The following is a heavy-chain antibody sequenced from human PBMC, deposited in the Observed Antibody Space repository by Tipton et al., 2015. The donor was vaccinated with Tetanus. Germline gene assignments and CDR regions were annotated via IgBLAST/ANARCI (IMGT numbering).Heavy chain of an antibody. CDR2: IYYSGST. CDR1: GGSISSYY. J-gene: IGHJ5*02. Sequence: TLSLTCTVSGGSISSYYWSWIRQPPGKGLEWIGYIYYSGSTNYNPSLKSRVTISVDTSKNQFSLKLSSVTAADTAVYYCARDGSYPRSWFDPWGQGTLVTVSS. CDR3: ARDGSYPRSWFDP. V-gene: IGHV4-59*01.